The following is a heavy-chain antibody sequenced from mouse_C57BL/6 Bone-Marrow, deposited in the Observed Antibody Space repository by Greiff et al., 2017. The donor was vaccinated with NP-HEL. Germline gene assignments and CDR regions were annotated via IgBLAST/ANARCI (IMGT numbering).Heavy chain of an antibody. CDR3: TSTVVAHWYFDV. CDR1: GYTFTSYW. D-gene: IGHD1-1*01. V-gene: IGHV1-5*01. Sequence: VQLKESGTVLARPGASVKMSCKTSGYTFTSYWMHWVKQRPGQGLEWIGAIYPGNSDTSYNQKFKGKAKLTAVTSASTAYMELSSLTNEDSAVYYCTSTVVAHWYFDVWGTGTTVTVSS. CDR2: IYPGNSDT. J-gene: IGHJ1*03.